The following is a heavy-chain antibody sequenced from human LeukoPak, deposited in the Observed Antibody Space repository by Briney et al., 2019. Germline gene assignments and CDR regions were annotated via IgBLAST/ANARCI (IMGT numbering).Heavy chain of an antibody. J-gene: IGHJ5*02. CDR3: ARHPRGGRGFFNWFDP. Sequence: KTSETLSLTCTVSGGSISSSSYYWGWIRQPPGKGLEWIGEINHSGSTNYNPSLKSRVTISVDTSKNQFSLKLSSVTAADTAVYYCARHPRGGRGFFNWFDPWGQGTLVTVSS. D-gene: IGHD3-10*01. CDR1: GGSISSSSYY. CDR2: INHSGST. V-gene: IGHV4-39*01.